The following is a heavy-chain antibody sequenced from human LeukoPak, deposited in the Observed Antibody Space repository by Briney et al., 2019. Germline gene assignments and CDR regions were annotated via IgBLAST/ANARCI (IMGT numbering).Heavy chain of an antibody. CDR3: ARDQYYYDSSGSLFDY. Sequence: NPSETLSLTCTVSGYSISSGYYWGWIRQPPGKGLEWIGSIYHSGSTNYNPSLKSRVTMSVDTSKNQFSLKLSSVTAADTAVYYCARDQYYYDSSGSLFDYWGQGTLVTVSS. CDR1: GYSISSGYY. D-gene: IGHD3-22*01. CDR2: IYHSGST. V-gene: IGHV4-38-2*02. J-gene: IGHJ4*02.